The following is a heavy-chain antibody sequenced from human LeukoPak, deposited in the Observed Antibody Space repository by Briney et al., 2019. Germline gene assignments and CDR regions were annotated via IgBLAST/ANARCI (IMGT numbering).Heavy chain of an antibody. V-gene: IGHV3-21*01. Sequence: PGGSLRLSCAASGFTFSSFEMNWVRQAPGRGLEWVSCISSSSNYIYYADSVKGRFTISRDNAKNSLYLQMNSLRAEDTAVYYCARDEGVSFDYWGQGTLVTVSS. J-gene: IGHJ4*02. CDR2: ISSSSNYI. CDR1: GFTFSSFE. CDR3: ARDEGVSFDY.